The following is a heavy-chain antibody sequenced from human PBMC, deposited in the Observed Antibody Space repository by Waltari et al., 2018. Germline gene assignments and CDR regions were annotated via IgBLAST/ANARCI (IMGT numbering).Heavy chain of an antibody. CDR3: ARGGYSYGYDAFDI. V-gene: IGHV1-69*05. D-gene: IGHD5-18*01. CDR1: GGTFSSYA. Sequence: QVQLVQSGAEVKKPGSSVKVSCKASGGTFSSYAISWVRQAPGHGLEWMGGIIPILGTANYAQKFQGRVTITTDESTSTAYMELSSLRSEDTAVYYCARGGYSYGYDAFDIWGQGTMVTVSS. J-gene: IGHJ3*02. CDR2: IIPILGTA.